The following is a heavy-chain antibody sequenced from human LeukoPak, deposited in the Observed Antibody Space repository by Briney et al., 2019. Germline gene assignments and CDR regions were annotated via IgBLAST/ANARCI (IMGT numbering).Heavy chain of an antibody. J-gene: IGHJ6*02. D-gene: IGHD1-26*01. CDR3: VKGLQYSTGGVDV. V-gene: IGHV3-53*01. Sequence: PGGSLRLSCAASGFTVSSNFMTGVRQAPGKGLGWVSVIYSGGSTYYADSVKGRFTISRDNSKNTLYLQMNSLRAEDTAVYYCVKGLQYSTGGVDVWGQGTTVTVSS. CDR1: GFTVSSNF. CDR2: IYSGGST.